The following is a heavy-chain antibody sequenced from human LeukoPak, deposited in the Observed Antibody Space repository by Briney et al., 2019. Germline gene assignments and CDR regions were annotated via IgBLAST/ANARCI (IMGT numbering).Heavy chain of an antibody. CDR1: GGSISSSSYY. V-gene: IGHV4-39*01. CDR2: IYYSGST. CDR3: ACQTRGLFDY. Sequence: KSSETLSLTCTVSGGSISSSSYYWGWIRQPPGKGLEWIGSIYYSGSTYYNPSLKSRVTISVDTSKNLFSLKLSSVTAADTAVYYCACQTRGLFDYWGQGTLVTVSS. J-gene: IGHJ4*02. D-gene: IGHD1-14*01.